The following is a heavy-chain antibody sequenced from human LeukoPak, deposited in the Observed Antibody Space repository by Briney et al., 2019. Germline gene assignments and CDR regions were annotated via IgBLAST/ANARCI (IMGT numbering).Heavy chain of an antibody. CDR2: ISSSGNTK. CDR3: ARDGGSAWFFRY. V-gene: IGHV3-11*04. D-gene: IGHD6-19*01. J-gene: IGHJ4*02. CDR1: GFTFSDYY. Sequence: GGSLRLSCAASGFTFSDYYMSWIRQAPGKGLEWVSYISSSGNTKYYADSVKGRLTISRDNAKNSLYLQMNSLRADDTAVYYCARDGGSAWFFRYWGQGTLVTVSS.